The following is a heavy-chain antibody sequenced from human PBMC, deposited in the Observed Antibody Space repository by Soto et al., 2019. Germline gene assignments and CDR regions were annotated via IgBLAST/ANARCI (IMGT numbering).Heavy chain of an antibody. CDR2: IYYSGST. CDR3: ARYYYDSSGSRFDP. D-gene: IGHD3-22*01. Sequence: SETLSLTCTVSGCSISSNSYYWGWIRQPPGKGLEWSGSIYYSGSTYYNPSLKSRVTISVDTSKNQFSLKLSSVIAADTAVYYCARYYYDSSGSRFDPWGQGTLVTVSS. V-gene: IGHV4-39*07. J-gene: IGHJ5*02. CDR1: GCSISSNSYY.